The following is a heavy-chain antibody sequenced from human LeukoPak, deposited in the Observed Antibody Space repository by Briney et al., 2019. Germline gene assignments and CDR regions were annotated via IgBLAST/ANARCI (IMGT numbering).Heavy chain of an antibody. CDR3: ARDYCTTTRCYPNYFDY. CDR2: IYYSGST. CDR1: GDSISSSTYY. Sequence: SETLSLTCTVSGDSISSSTYYWGWIRQPPGKGLEWIGSIYYSGSTYYNPSLKSRVTISVDTSKNQFSLKLSSVTAADTAVYYCARDYCTTTRCYPNYFDYWGQGTLVTVSS. D-gene: IGHD2-2*01. V-gene: IGHV4-39*07. J-gene: IGHJ4*02.